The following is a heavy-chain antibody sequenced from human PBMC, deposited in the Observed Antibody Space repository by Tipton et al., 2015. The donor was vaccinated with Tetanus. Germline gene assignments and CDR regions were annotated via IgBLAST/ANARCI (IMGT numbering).Heavy chain of an antibody. CDR1: GGSISSYY. D-gene: IGHD6-13*01. V-gene: IGHV4-59*08. CDR2: IYFDGST. CDR3: ARISSNWYQVDY. Sequence: TLSLTCTVSGGSISSYYWSWIRQPPGKGLEWIGYIYFDGSTKYNPSLKSRVTISVDTSKNQFSLRLTSVTAADTADYYCARISSNWYQVDYWGHGILVTVSS. J-gene: IGHJ4*01.